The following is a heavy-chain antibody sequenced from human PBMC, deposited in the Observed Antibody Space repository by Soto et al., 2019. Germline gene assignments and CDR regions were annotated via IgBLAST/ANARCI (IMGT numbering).Heavy chain of an antibody. CDR3: ARLVTYGAYEPHFDY. J-gene: IGHJ4*02. CDR2: IYYSGST. V-gene: IGHV4-59*08. Sequence: QVQLQESGPGLVKPSETLSLTCTVSGGSISSYYWSWIRQPPGKGLEWIGYIYYSGSTNYKPSRKRRDTIAVDTSKNQFSLKLSSVTAADTAVYYCARLVTYGAYEPHFDYWGQGTLVTVSS. CDR1: GGSISSYY. D-gene: IGHD4-17*01.